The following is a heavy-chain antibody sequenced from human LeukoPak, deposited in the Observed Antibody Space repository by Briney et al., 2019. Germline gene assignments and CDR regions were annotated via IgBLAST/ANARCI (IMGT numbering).Heavy chain of an antibody. D-gene: IGHD3/OR15-3a*01. J-gene: IGHJ4*02. Sequence: SETLSLTCTVSGGSINNYHWGWIRQPPGKGLEWIGYISYSGTTNYNPSLKSRVTISVDMSKSQFSLKLNSVTAADTAVYYCARSWTAVGLIDYWGQGTLVTVSS. CDR1: GGSINNYH. V-gene: IGHV4-59*08. CDR3: ARSWTAVGLIDY. CDR2: ISYSGTT.